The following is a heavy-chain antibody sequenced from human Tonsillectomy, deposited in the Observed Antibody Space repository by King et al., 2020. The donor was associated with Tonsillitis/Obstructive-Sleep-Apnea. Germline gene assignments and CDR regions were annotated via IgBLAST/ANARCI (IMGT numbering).Heavy chain of an antibody. CDR1: GSTLTELA. Sequence: VQLVQSGSEVKKPGASVKVSCKVSGSTLTELAMHWVRQAPGKGLEWMGGFGPEDGETIYAQKFQGRVTMTEDTSTDTAYMELSSLRSEDTAVYYCATQQWLRFGGFTFDYWGQGTLVTGSS. V-gene: IGHV1-24*01. CDR3: ATQQWLRFGGFTFDY. D-gene: IGHD5-12*01. J-gene: IGHJ4*02. CDR2: FGPEDGET.